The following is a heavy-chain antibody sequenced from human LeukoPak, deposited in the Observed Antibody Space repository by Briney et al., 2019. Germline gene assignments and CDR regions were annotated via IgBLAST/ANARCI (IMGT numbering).Heavy chain of an antibody. J-gene: IGHJ4*02. CDR1: GFTFSSYA. D-gene: IGHD3-10*01. Sequence: PGGSLRLSCAASGFTFSSYAMSWVRQAPGEGLEWVSSITTSGGSTYYADSVKGRFTISRDNAKSSLYLQMNSLRVEDSAVYYCARDGYASGSHDYWGQGTLVTVSS. CDR2: ITTSGGST. CDR3: ARDGYASGSHDY. V-gene: IGHV3-23*01.